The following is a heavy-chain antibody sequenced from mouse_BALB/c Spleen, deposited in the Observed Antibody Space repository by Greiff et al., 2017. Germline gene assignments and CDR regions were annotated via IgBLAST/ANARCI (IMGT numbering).Heavy chain of an antibody. CDR2: ISSGGSYT. Sequence: EVKVVESGGGLVKPGGSLKLSCAASGFTFSSYAMSWVRQSPEKRLEWVAEISSGGSYTYYPDTVTGRFTISRDNAKNTLYLEMSSLRSEDTAMYYCARAGYDGYYAMDYWGQGTSVTVSS. V-gene: IGHV5-9-4*01. CDR3: ARAGYDGYYAMDY. D-gene: IGHD2-3*01. J-gene: IGHJ4*01. CDR1: GFTFSSYA.